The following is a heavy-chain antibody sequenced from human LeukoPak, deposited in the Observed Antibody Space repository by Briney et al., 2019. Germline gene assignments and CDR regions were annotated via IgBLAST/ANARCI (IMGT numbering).Heavy chain of an antibody. CDR3: ARDLDVVPYNWFDP. V-gene: IGHV4-39*07. CDR2: IYYSGDT. J-gene: IGHJ5*02. D-gene: IGHD2-15*01. Sequence: SETLSLTCTVSGDSIVCSNCYWGWVRQPPGTGLEWIGSIYYSGDTHYNPSLRSRVTISVDTSKNQFSLKLSSVTAADTAVYYCARDLDVVPYNWFDPWGQGTLVTVSS. CDR1: GDSIVCSNCY.